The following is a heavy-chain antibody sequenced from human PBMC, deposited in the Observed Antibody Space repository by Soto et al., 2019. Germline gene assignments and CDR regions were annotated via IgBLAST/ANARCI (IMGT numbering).Heavy chain of an antibody. CDR2: ISGSGGTI. CDR1: GFCLSRYT. V-gene: IGHV3-23*01. Sequence: GRSLRLSCVASGFCLSRYTMTWVRQAPGKGLDWVSVISGSGGTIYYADSVKGRFTISRDNSKNTLYLQMNSLRAEDTAVYYCTTSPPDLGAAGLYWGQGTLVTVSS. CDR3: TTSPPDLGAAGLY. D-gene: IGHD6-13*01. J-gene: IGHJ4*02.